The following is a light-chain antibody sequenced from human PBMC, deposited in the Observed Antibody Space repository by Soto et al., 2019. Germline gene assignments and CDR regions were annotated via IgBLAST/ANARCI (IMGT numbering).Light chain of an antibody. CDR2: DAS. J-gene: IGKJ1*01. V-gene: IGKV3-11*01. CDR1: QSVASY. CDR3: QQRRNWPLT. Sequence: EIVLTQSPATLSLSSGEGATLXXRASQSVASYLAWYQQKPGQAPRVXIYDASNRATGIPARFSGSGAGTDFTLTISSLEPEDFAVYYCQQRRNWPLTFGQGTKVDIK.